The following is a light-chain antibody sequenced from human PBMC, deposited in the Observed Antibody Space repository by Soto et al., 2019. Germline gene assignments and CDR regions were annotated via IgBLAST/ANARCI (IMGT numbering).Light chain of an antibody. CDR1: QTVSSSF. V-gene: IGKV3-20*01. CDR2: GAS. Sequence: EIVLTQSPGNLSLSPGERATLSCRASQTVSSSFLAWYQQTPGQAPRLLISGASTRATGVPDRFSGSGSGTDFTLTISRLEPEDFAVYYCQQYCGSRTFGQGTKVDI. CDR3: QQYCGSRT. J-gene: IGKJ1*01.